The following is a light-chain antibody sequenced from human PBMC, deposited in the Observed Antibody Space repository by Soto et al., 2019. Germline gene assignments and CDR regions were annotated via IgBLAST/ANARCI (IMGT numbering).Light chain of an antibody. CDR3: SSYTSSVSYV. Sequence: QSALTQPASVSGSPGQSITISCTGTSSDVGGYDYVSWYQQHPGKAPKFIIYEVSNRPSGVSNRFSGSKSGNTASLTISGLQAEDEADYYCSSYTSSVSYVFGTRTKVTVL. CDR1: SSDVGGYDY. J-gene: IGLJ1*01. CDR2: EVS. V-gene: IGLV2-14*01.